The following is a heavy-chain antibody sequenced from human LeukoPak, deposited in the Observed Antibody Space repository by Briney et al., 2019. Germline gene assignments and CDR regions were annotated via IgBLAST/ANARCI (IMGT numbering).Heavy chain of an antibody. CDR2: IYYSGST. D-gene: IGHD2-2*01. CDR1: GVSISSYY. CDR3: ARSKCSSTSCYADPPNYYYYGMDV. Sequence: PSETLSLTCTVSGVSISSYYWSWIRQPPGKGLEWIGYIYYSGSTNYNPSLKSRVTISVDTSKNQFSLKLSSVTAADTAVYYCARSKCSSTSCYADPPNYYYYGMDVWGKGTTVTVSS. V-gene: IGHV4-59*01. J-gene: IGHJ6*04.